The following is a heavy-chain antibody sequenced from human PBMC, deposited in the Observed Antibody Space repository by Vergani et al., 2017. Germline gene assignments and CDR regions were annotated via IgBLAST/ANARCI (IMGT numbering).Heavy chain of an antibody. CDR1: GYTFTSYD. CDR3: ARGRSSSWYTYGMDV. J-gene: IGHJ6*02. V-gene: IGHV1-8*03. D-gene: IGHD6-13*01. CDR2: MNPNSGNT. Sequence: QVQLVQSGAEVKKPGASVKVSCKASGYTFTSYDITWVRQATGQGLEWMGWMNPNSGNTGYAQKFQGRVTITRNTSISTAYMGLSSLRSEDTAVYYFARGRSSSWYTYGMDVCGQGTTVTVSS.